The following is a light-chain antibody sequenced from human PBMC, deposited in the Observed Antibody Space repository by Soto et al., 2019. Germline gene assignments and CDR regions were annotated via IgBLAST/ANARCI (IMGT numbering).Light chain of an antibody. CDR1: SSNIGGYT. J-gene: IGLJ2*01. Sequence: QSALTQPPSASGTPGQRVTISCSGSSSNIGGYTVNWYRQLPGSAPRLLIYTNNQRPSGVPDRFSGSKSGTSASLAISGLQSEDEADYYCAAWDDSLNGVVFGEGTKVTVL. CDR3: AAWDDSLNGVV. V-gene: IGLV1-44*01. CDR2: TNN.